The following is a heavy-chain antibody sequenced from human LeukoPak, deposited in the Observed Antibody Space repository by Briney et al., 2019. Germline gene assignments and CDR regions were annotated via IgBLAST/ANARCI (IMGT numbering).Heavy chain of an antibody. V-gene: IGHV3-21*05. J-gene: IGHJ6*02. CDR3: ARDHDSSSWYGFPRIYYYYGMDV. CDR2: ISSSSSYT. Sequence: SGGSLRLSCAASGFTFSSYAMHWVRQAPGKGLEWVSYISSSSSYTNYADSVKGRFTISRDNAKNSLYLQMNSLRAEDTAVYYCARDHDSSSWYGFPRIYYYYGMDVWGQGTTVTVSS. CDR1: GFTFSSYA. D-gene: IGHD6-13*01.